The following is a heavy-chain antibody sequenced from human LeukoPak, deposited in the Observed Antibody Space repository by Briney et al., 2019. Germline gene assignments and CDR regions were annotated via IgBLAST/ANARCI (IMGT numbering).Heavy chain of an antibody. J-gene: IGHJ4*02. D-gene: IGHD6-19*01. V-gene: IGHV6-1*01. CDR1: GDSASSNSVA. Sequence: SQTLSLTCAISGDSASSNSVAWNWIRQSPSRGLEWLGRTYYRSKWYNDYAVSVKSRITINPDTSKNQFSLQLNSVTPEDTAVYFCAREEVKSAWYNYWGQGTLVTVSS. CDR2: TYYRSKWYN. CDR3: AREEVKSAWYNY.